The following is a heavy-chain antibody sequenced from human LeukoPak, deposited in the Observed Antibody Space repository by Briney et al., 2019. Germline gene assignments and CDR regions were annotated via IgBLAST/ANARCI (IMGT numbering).Heavy chain of an antibody. CDR3: AKGTETVTIIYYYYMDV. V-gene: IGHV3-30*18. Sequence: SGGSLRLSCAASGFTFSSYGMHWVRQAPGKGLEWVAVISYDGSNKYYADSVKGRFTISRDNSKNTLYMQMNSLRAEDTAVYYCAKGTETVTIIYYYYMDVWGKGTTVTVSS. CDR2: ISYDGSNK. J-gene: IGHJ6*03. D-gene: IGHD4-17*01. CDR1: GFTFSSYG.